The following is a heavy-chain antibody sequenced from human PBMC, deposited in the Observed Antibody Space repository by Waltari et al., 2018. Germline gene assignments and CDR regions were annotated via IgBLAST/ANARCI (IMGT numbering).Heavy chain of an antibody. V-gene: IGHV4-34*01. J-gene: IGHJ4*02. CDR3: ARGPSSIAAAGCFDY. CDR1: GGSFSGYY. CDR2: INHSGST. D-gene: IGHD6-13*01. Sequence: QVQLQQWGAGLLKPSETLSLTCAVYGGSFSGYYLIWHRQPPGKGLEWIGEINHSGSTNYNPSLKSRVTISVDTSKNQFSLKLSSVTAADTAVYYCARGPSSIAAAGCFDYWGQGTLVTVSS.